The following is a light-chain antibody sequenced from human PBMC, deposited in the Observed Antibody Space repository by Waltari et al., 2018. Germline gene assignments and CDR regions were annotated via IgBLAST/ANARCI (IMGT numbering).Light chain of an antibody. Sequence: DIQMTQSPSSLSASVGDRVTLTCRASQSISNYLNWFQQRPGRAPKLLIYGASNLESGVSSRFSGSASGTDFTLTISSLQPEDFATYSCLQTYSTPYTFGQGTTVEI. CDR1: QSISNY. V-gene: IGKV1-39*01. CDR2: GAS. J-gene: IGKJ2*01. CDR3: LQTYSTPYT.